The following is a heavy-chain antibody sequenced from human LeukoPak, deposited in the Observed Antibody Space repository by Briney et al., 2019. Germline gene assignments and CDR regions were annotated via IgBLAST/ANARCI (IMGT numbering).Heavy chain of an antibody. CDR3: ARGYCSGGSCYSHFDY. J-gene: IGHJ4*02. CDR1: GGSFSGYD. D-gene: IGHD2-15*01. Sequence: SETLSLTCAVYGGSFSGYDWSWIRQPPGKGQKWIGEINHSGSTNYNPSLKSRVTISVDTSKNQFSLKLSSVTAADTAVYYCARGYCSGGSCYSHFDYWGQGTLVTVSS. V-gene: IGHV4-34*01. CDR2: INHSGST.